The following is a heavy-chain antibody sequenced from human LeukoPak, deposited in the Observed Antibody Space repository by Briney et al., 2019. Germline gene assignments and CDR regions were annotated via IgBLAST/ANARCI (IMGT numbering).Heavy chain of an antibody. D-gene: IGHD3-10*01. CDR3: AKDLGPTAKRWSYPNDY. CDR1: GFTFSNYA. CDR2: ISGSGGNT. V-gene: IGHV3-23*01. Sequence: GGSLRLSCAASGFTFSNYAMNWVRQAPGKGLEWVSAISGSGGNTYYADSVKGRFTISRDNSKNTLYLQMNSLRAEDTAVYYCAKDLGPTAKRWSYPNDYWGQGTLVTVSS. J-gene: IGHJ4*02.